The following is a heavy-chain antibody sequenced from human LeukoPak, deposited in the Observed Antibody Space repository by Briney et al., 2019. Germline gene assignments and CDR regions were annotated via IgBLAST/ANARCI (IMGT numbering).Heavy chain of an antibody. CDR3: ARVADYYDSSGYYYFDY. CDR2: IIPIFGTA. D-gene: IGHD3-22*01. J-gene: IGHJ4*02. Sequence: SVKVSFKSSGGTFSSYAFSWVRQGPAQGLEWMGGIIPIFGTAYYAQKFQGRVTITTDESTTTAYMERSCLRSEDTAVYCCARVADYYDSSGYYYFDYWGQGTLVTVS. CDR1: GGTFSSYA. V-gene: IGHV1-69*05.